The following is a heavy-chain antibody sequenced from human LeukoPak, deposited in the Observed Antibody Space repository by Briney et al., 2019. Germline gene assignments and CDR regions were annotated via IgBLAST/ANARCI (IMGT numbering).Heavy chain of an antibody. Sequence: PSETLSLTCAVYGGSFSGYYWSWTRQPPGKGLEWIGEINHSGSTNYNPSLKSRVTISVDTSKNQFSLKLSSVTAADTAVYYCARVLGYQRGAWFDPWGQGTLVTVSS. V-gene: IGHV4-34*01. CDR1: GGSFSGYY. J-gene: IGHJ5*02. CDR3: ARVLGYQRGAWFDP. CDR2: INHSGST. D-gene: IGHD2-2*01.